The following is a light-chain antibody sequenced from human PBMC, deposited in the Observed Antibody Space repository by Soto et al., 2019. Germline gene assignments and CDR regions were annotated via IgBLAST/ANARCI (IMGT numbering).Light chain of an antibody. V-gene: IGKV3-11*01. Sequence: PWEISTLSCSASQSVRSNYLAWYQQKIGKAPRLLIYDASNRATGIPARFSGSGSGTDFTLTISSLETEAFAVYYCQQRSNWPHLFTFGPGTKVDIK. CDR3: QQRSNWPHLFT. CDR1: QSVRSNY. CDR2: DAS. J-gene: IGKJ3*01.